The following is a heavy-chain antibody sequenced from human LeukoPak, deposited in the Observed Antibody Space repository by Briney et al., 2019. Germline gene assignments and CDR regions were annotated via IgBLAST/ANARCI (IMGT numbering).Heavy chain of an antibody. V-gene: IGHV4-61*01. CDR1: GGSISSGPYY. CDR2: IYNSGST. D-gene: IGHD3-10*01. Sequence: SETLSLTCTVSGGSISSGPYYWSWIRQPPGKGLEWIGYIYNSGSTNYNPSLKSRVTISVDTSEKQFSLKLSSVTAADTAVYYCAAMVRGDNFDYWGQGTLVTVSS. J-gene: IGHJ4*02. CDR3: AAMVRGDNFDY.